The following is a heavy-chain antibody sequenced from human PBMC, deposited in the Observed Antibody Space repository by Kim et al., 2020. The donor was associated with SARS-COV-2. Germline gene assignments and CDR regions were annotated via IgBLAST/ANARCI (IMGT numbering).Heavy chain of an antibody. Sequence: GGSLRLSCAASGFTFSSYDMHWVRQATGKGLEWVSAIGTAGDTYYPGSVKGRFTISRENAKNSLYLQMNSLRAGDTAVYYCARTVGYSGYAYWYFDLWGRGTLVTVSS. CDR2: IGTAGDT. CDR1: GFTFSSYD. J-gene: IGHJ2*01. CDR3: ARTVGYSGYAYWYFDL. V-gene: IGHV3-13*01. D-gene: IGHD5-12*01.